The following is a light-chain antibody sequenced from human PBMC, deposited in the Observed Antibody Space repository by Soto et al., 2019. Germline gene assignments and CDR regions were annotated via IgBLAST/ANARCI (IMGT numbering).Light chain of an antibody. CDR2: EVS. Sequence: QSVLTQPASVSGSPGQSITISCTGTSSDVGSYNLVSWYQQHPGKAPKLMIYEVSKRPSGVSNRFSGSKSGNTASLAISGXQAEDEADYYCCSYAGSSTPLIFGTGTKVTVL. V-gene: IGLV2-23*02. CDR1: SSDVGSYNL. J-gene: IGLJ1*01. CDR3: CSYAGSSTPLI.